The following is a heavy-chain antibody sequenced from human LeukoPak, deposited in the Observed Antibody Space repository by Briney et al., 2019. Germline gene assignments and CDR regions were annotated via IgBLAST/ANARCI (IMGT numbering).Heavy chain of an antibody. V-gene: IGHV3-33*01. CDR1: GFTFSSYG. CDR3: ASLPLGGYYDSSGYPIGY. J-gene: IGHJ4*02. Sequence: PGGSLRLSCAASGFTFSSYGMHWVRQAPGKGLEWVAVIWYDGSNKYYADSVKGRFTISRDNSKNTLYLQMNSLRAEDTAVYYCASLPLGGYYDSSGYPIGYWGQGTLVTVSS. CDR2: IWYDGSNK. D-gene: IGHD3-22*01.